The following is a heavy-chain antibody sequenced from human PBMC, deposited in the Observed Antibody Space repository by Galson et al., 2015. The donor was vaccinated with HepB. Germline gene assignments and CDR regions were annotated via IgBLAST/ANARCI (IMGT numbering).Heavy chain of an antibody. CDR2: IIPIFGTA. CDR1: GGTFSSYA. Sequence: SVKVSCKASGGTFSSYAISWVRQAPGQGLEWMGGIIPIFGTANYAQKFQGRVTITADESTSTAYMELSSLRSEDTAVYYCARDPHYGYAFDIWGQGTMVTVSS. D-gene: IGHD4-17*01. V-gene: IGHV1-69*13. J-gene: IGHJ3*02. CDR3: ARDPHYGYAFDI.